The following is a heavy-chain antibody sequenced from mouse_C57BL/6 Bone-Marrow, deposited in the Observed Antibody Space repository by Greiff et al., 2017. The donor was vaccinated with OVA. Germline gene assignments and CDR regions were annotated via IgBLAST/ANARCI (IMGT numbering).Heavy chain of an antibody. CDR2: ISDGGSYT. D-gene: IGHD1-1*01. CDR1: GFTFSSYA. V-gene: IGHV5-4*01. CDR3: ARERSLLLRFWYFDV. J-gene: IGHJ1*03. Sequence: EVKVEESGGGLVKPGGSLKLSCAASGFTFSSYAMSWVRQTPEKRLEWVATISDGGSYTYYPDNVKGRFTISRDNAKNNLYLQMSHLKSEDTAMYYCARERSLLLRFWYFDVWGTGTTVTVSS.